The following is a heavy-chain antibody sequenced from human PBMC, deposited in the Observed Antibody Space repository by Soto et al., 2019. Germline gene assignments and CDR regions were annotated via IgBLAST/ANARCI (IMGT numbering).Heavy chain of an antibody. J-gene: IGHJ5*02. CDR1: GGSFSGHY. V-gene: IGHV4-34*01. CDR3: ASVTIFGVVISLRWFDP. D-gene: IGHD3-3*01. CDR2: INHSGST. Sequence: SETLSLTCAVYGGSFSGHYWSWIRQPPGKGLEWIGEINHSGSTNYNPSLKSRVTISVDTSKNQFSLKLSSVTAADTAVYYCASVTIFGVVISLRWFDPWGQGTLVTVSS.